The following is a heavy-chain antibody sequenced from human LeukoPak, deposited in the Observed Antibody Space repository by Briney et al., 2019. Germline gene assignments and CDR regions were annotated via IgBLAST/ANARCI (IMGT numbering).Heavy chain of an antibody. CDR1: GFTFDDYG. J-gene: IGHJ5*02. CDR2: INSDGSST. V-gene: IGHV3-74*01. CDR3: ARDPRGYNWFDP. D-gene: IGHD5-12*01. Sequence: GGSLRLSCAASGFTFDDYGMSWVRQAPGKGLVWVSRINSDGSSTSYADSVKGRFTISRDNAKNTLYLQMNSLRAEDTAVYYCARDPRGYNWFDPWGQGTLVTVSS.